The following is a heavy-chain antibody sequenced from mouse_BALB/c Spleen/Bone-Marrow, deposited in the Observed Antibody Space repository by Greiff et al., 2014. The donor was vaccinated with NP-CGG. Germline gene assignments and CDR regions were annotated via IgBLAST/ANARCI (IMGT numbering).Heavy chain of an antibody. CDR2: MWADGST. D-gene: IGHD1-2*01. V-gene: IGHV2-9*02. J-gene: IGHJ4*01. CDR3: ARITTATGAMDY. CDR1: GFSLTNYG. Sequence: QVQLKQSGPGLVAPSQSLSITCTVSGFSLTNYGVHWVRQPPGKGLEWLGVMWADGSTNHNSALMSRLSISKDNSKSQVFFKMNSLQTDDTAMYYCARITTATGAMDYWGQGTSVTVSS.